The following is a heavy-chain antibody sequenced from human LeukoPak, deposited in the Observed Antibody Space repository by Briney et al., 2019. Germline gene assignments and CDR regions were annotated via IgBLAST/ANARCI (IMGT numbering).Heavy chain of an antibody. CDR3: ARSQPVYSSGSRRGYFDY. V-gene: IGHV3-7*01. D-gene: IGHD6-19*01. CDR2: IKQDGSEK. Sequence: GGSLRLSCAASGFTFSSYWMSWVRQAPGKGLEWVANIKQDGSEKYYVDSVKGRFTISRDNSKNTLYLQMNSLRAEDTAVYYCARSQPVYSSGSRRGYFDYWGQGTLVTVSS. J-gene: IGHJ4*02. CDR1: GFTFSSYW.